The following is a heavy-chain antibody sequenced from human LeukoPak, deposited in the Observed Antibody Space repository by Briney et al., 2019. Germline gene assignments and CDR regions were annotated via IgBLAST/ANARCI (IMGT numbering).Heavy chain of an antibody. CDR3: ARDKPYYYLY. V-gene: IGHV1-18*01. CDR1: GYTFTNYG. J-gene: IGHJ4*02. Sequence: GASVKVSCKASGYTFTNYGISWLRQAPGQGLEWMGWISAYNGDTKYAQNLQGRVTMTTDTSTSTAYMELRNLRSDDTAVYYCARDKPYYYLYWGQGTLVTVSS. D-gene: IGHD3-22*01. CDR2: ISAYNGDT.